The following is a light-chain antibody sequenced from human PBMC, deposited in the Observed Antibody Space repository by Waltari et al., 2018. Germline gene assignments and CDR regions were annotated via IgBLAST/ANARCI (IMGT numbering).Light chain of an antibody. V-gene: IGKV3-15*01. CDR2: EAS. J-gene: IGKJ5*01. Sequence: EIVMTQSPATLSVSPGERATLSCRASQSVSSNLAWYQQKPGQTPSLLIYEASTRPTGIPARFSGSGSGTECTLSISNLQSEDFAVYYCQQYNTWPPITFGQGTRLEIK. CDR3: QQYNTWPPIT. CDR1: QSVSSN.